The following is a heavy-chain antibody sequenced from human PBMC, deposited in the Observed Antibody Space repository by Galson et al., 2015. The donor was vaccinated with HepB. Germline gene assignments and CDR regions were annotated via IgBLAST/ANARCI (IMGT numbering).Heavy chain of an antibody. CDR3: VKDWGVVPAAKGEY. D-gene: IGHD2-2*01. V-gene: IGHV3-64D*06. Sequence: LRLSCAASGFTFSSYAMHWVRQAPGKGLEYVSAISSNGGSTYYADSVKGRFTISRDNSKNTLYLQMSSLRAEDTAVYYCVKDWGVVPAAKGEYWGQGTLVTVSS. CDR1: GFTFSSYA. CDR2: ISSNGGST. J-gene: IGHJ4*02.